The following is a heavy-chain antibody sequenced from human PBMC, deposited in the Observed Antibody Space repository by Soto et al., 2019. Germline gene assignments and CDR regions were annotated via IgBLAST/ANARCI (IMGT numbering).Heavy chain of an antibody. CDR3: ARHQDIVLVPAAMPRGFDP. CDR2: IYYSGST. Sequence: PSETLSLTCTVSGGSISSSSYYWGWIRQPPGKGLEWIGRIYYSGSTYYNPSPKSRVTISVDTSKNQFSLKLSSVTAADTAVYYCARHQDIVLVPAAMPRGFDPWGQGTLVTVSS. CDR1: GGSISSSSYY. J-gene: IGHJ5*02. V-gene: IGHV4-39*01. D-gene: IGHD2-2*01.